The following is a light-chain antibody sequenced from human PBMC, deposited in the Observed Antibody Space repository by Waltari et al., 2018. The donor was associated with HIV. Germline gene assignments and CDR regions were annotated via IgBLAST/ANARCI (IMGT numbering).Light chain of an antibody. J-gene: IGLJ3*02. V-gene: IGLV1-47*01. CDR3: AVWDDKLGAWL. Sequence: QPPSAPGTPGQRVTISCSGGLSNIGSNYVYWYQQFSGMAPKLVIFRNDQRPPEVHDRFTGSKSGTSASLIITGLQSEDESDYYCAVWDDKLGAWLFGGGTRVTV. CDR1: LSNIGSNY. CDR2: RND.